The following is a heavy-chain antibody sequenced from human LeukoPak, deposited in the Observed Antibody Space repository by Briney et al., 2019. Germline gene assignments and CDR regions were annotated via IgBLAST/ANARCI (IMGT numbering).Heavy chain of an antibody. D-gene: IGHD6-19*01. CDR3: ARGPYSSGWYGLPGYFDY. J-gene: IGHJ4*02. Sequence: ASVKVSCKASGYTFTGYDINWVRQATGQGLEWMGWMNPNSGNTGYAQKFQGRVTITRNTSISTAYMELSSLRSEDTAVYYCARGPYSSGWYGLPGYFDYWGQGTLVTVSS. CDR1: GYTFTGYD. CDR2: MNPNSGNT. V-gene: IGHV1-8*03.